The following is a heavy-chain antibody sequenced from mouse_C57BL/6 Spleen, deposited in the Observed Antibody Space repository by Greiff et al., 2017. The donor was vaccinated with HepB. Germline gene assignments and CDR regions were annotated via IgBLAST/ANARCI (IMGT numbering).Heavy chain of an antibody. V-gene: IGHV5-6*01. CDR1: GFTFSSYG. CDR2: ISSGGSYT. CDR3: ARHYYGSWYFDY. D-gene: IGHD1-1*01. J-gene: IGHJ2*01. Sequence: EVQGVESGGDLVKPGGSLKLSCAASGFTFSSYGMSWVRQTPDKRLEWVATISSGGSYTYYPDSVKGRFTISRDNAKNTLYLQMSSLKSEDTAMYYCARHYYGSWYFDYWGQGTTLTVSS.